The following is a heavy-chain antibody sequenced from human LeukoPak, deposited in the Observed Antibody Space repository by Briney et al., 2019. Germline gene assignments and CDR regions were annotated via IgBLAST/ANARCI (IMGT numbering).Heavy chain of an antibody. CDR1: GYSFTNYA. CDR3: ARDGIVDYGELYYYYYYYMDV. Sequence: SVKVSCKASGYSFTNYAMNWVRQAPGQGLEWMGGIIPIFGTANYAQKFQGRVTITADKSTSTAYMELSSLRSEDTAVYYCARDGIVDYGELYYYYYYYMDVWGKGITVTVSS. D-gene: IGHD4-17*01. CDR2: IIPIFGTA. V-gene: IGHV1-69*06. J-gene: IGHJ6*03.